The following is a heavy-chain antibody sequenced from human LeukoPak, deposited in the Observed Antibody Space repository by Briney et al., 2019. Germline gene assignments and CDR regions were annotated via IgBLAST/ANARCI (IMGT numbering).Heavy chain of an antibody. J-gene: IGHJ4*02. CDR3: ARDAGRKDDY. CDR1: GFTFGNFW. CDR2: IKHDGSEK. V-gene: IGHV3-7*01. Sequence: GSLRLSCAASGFTFGNFWMTWVRQAPGKGLEWVANIKHDGSEKYYVDSVKGRFTISRDNAKNSLYLQMNSLRAEDTAVYYCARDAGRKDDYWGQGTLVTVSS.